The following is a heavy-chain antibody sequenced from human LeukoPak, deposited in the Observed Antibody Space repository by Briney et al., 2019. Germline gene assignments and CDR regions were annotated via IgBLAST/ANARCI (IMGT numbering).Heavy chain of an antibody. V-gene: IGHV3-33*08. CDR1: GFTVSSYA. Sequence: GGSLRLSCAASGFTVSSYAMSWVCQAPGKGLEWVAVIWYDGTNKYYADSVKGRFTISRDNSKNTLYLQMNSLRAEDTAVYYCARDHYGGYAYSDYWGQGALVIVSS. CDR3: ARDHYGGYAYSDY. D-gene: IGHD5-12*01. J-gene: IGHJ4*02. CDR2: IWYDGTNK.